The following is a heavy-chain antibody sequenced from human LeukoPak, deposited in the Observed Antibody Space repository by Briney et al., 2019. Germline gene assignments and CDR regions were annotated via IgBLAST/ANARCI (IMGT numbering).Heavy chain of an antibody. Sequence: GGSLRLSCAASGFTFDDYAMYWVRQAPGKGLEWVSGISWNSGSIGYADSVKGRFTISRDNAKNSLYRQMNSLRAEDMALYYCAKAGGYCKYYFDSWGQGTPVTVSS. CDR2: ISWNSGSI. D-gene: IGHD1-26*01. V-gene: IGHV3-9*03. CDR1: GFTFDDYA. CDR3: AKAGGYCKYYFDS. J-gene: IGHJ4*02.